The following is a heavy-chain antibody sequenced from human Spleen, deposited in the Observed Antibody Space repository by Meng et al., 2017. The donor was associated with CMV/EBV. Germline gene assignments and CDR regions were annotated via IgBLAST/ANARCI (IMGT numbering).Heavy chain of an antibody. J-gene: IGHJ6*02. CDR2: ISSGGSSI. D-gene: IGHD3-3*01. Sequence: GGSLRLSCAGSGFSFSSYAMHWVRQAPGRGLVWVSFISSGGSSIPYADSVKGRFNISRDNAEDSLYLQMNSLRVEDTAIYYCARDMAPRDGFCSGHSPSPSYYYGVDVWGQGTTVTVSS. CDR1: GFSFSSYA. CDR3: ARDMAPRDGFCSGHSPSPSYYYGVDV. V-gene: IGHV3-48*04.